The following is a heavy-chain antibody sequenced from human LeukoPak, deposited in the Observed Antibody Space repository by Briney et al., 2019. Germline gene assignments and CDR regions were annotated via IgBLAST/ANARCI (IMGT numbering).Heavy chain of an antibody. D-gene: IGHD5-18*01. CDR1: GYTFTSYD. Sequence: GASVKVSCKASGYTFTSYDINWVRLATGQGLEWMGWMNPNSGNTGYAQKFQGRVTMTRNTSISTAYMELSSLRSEDTAVYYCARGPWRVQLWFSGYYGMDVWGQGTTVTVSS. J-gene: IGHJ6*02. CDR2: MNPNSGNT. V-gene: IGHV1-8*01. CDR3: ARGPWRVQLWFSGYYGMDV.